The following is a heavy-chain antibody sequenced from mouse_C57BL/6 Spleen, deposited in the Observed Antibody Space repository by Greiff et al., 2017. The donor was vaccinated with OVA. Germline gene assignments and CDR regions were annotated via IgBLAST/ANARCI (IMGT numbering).Heavy chain of an antibody. J-gene: IGHJ4*01. CDR3: ARSAYYGYDAGMDY. Sequence: VQLQQPGAELVKPGASVKLSCKASGYTFTSYWLHWVKQRPGRGLEWIGRIDPNSGGTKYNEKLKSKAKLPVAKPSSTAYMQLSSLTSEDSAVYYSARSAYYGYDAGMDYWGQGTSVTVSS. D-gene: IGHD2-9*01. V-gene: IGHV1-72*01. CDR2: IDPNSGGT. CDR1: GYTFTSYW.